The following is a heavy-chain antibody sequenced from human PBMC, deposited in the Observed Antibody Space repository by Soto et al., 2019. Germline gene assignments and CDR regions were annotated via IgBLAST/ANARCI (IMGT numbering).Heavy chain of an antibody. CDR2: IKQDGSEK. D-gene: IGHD1-1*01. J-gene: IGHJ6*03. CDR3: ARVRSHERIQYNWDFKPYYYYYYMDV. V-gene: IGHV3-7*01. Sequence: EVQLVESGGGLVQPGGSLRLSCAASGFTFSSYWMSWVRQAPGKGLEWVANIKQDGSEKYYVDSVKGRFTISRDNAKNSLYLQMNSLRAEDTAVYYCARVRSHERIQYNWDFKPYYYYYYMDVWGKGTTVTVSS. CDR1: GFTFSSYW.